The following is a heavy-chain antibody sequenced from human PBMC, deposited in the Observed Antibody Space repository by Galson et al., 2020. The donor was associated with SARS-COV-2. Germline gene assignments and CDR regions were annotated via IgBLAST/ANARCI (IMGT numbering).Heavy chain of an antibody. V-gene: IGHV3-23*01. CDR2: ISGTGSAT. Sequence: GGSLRLSCAASGFTFSSYAINWLRQAPGKGLAWVSGISGTGSATYYAGSVKGRFTISRDNSQNTLYLQMNGLRAEDTAIYYCAKRHRNSSGFDYWGQGARVTVSS. CDR1: GFTFSSYA. D-gene: IGHD3-22*01. CDR3: AKRHRNSSGFDY. J-gene: IGHJ4*02.